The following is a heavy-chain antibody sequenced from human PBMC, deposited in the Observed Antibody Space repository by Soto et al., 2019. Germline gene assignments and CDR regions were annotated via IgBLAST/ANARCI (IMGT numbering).Heavy chain of an antibody. Sequence: SETLSLSCTVSGDSINSFDKYWSWIRQHPGKGLEWIGYIYYSGNTYYNPSLKSRVLISIDTSKNQFSLKLSSVTAADTALYYCATNVDSALFGNWFDPWGQGTLVTVS. V-gene: IGHV4-31*03. CDR2: IYYSGNT. CDR3: ATNVDSALFGNWFDP. J-gene: IGHJ5*02. CDR1: GDSINSFDKY. D-gene: IGHD3-16*01.